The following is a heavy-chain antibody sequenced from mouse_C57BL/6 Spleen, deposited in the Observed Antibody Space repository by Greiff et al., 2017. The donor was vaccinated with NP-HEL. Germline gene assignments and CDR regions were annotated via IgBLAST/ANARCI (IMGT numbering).Heavy chain of an antibody. CDR2: ISDGGSYT. J-gene: IGHJ4*01. D-gene: IGHD1-1*01. CDR3: ARDRYYYGSSSPAYAMDY. Sequence: EVKVVESGGGLVKPGGSLKLSCAASGFTFSSYAMSWVRQTPEKRLEWVATISDGGSYTYYPDNVKGRFTISRDNAKNNLYLQISHLKSEDTAMYYCARDRYYYGSSSPAYAMDYWGQGTSVTVSS. V-gene: IGHV5-4*01. CDR1: GFTFSSYA.